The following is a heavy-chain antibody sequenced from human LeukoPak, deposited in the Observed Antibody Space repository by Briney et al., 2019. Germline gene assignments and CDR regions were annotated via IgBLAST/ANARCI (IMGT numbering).Heavy chain of an antibody. V-gene: IGHV4-39*01. D-gene: IGHD2-21*02. Sequence: SETLSLTCIVSGGSISSRRFYGGWIRQPPGKGLEWIGTIYYSGSTYYNPSLKSRVTISADTSKNQFSLNLSSVTAADTGVYYCARHVSSALRIVVVTSDWYFDRWGRGTLVTVSS. CDR2: IYYSGST. J-gene: IGHJ2*01. CDR1: GGSISSRRFY. CDR3: ARHVSSALRIVVVTSDWYFDR.